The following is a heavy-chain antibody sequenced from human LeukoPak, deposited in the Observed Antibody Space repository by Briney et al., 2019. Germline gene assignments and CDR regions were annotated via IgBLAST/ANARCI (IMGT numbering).Heavy chain of an antibody. CDR2: ISWNSGSI. CDR1: GFTFDDYA. J-gene: IGHJ3*02. Sequence: PGGSLRLSCAASGFTFDDYAVHWVRQAPGKGLEWVSGISWNSGSIGYADSVKGRFTISRDNAKNSLYLQMNSLRAEDTAVYYCAKSLTGSGWYSSEFRIWGQGTMVTVSS. V-gene: IGHV3-9*01. CDR3: AKSLTGSGWYSSEFRI. D-gene: IGHD6-13*01.